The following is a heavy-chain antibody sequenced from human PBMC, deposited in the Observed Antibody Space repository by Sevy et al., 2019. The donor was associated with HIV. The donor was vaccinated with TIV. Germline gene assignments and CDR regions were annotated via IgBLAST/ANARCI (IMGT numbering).Heavy chain of an antibody. CDR3: AREGCTQPHDY. CDR2: FSFGCGRI. J-gene: IGHJ4*02. V-gene: IGHV3-23*01. CDR1: GFTFAKYS. Sequence: GGSLRLSCAASGFTFAKYSMSWVRQAPGKGLEWVSTFSFGCGRINYADSVEGRFTISRDDSKNTLFLQMNSLRAEDTATYFCAREGCTQPHDYWGQRTLVTVSS. D-gene: IGHD2-8*01.